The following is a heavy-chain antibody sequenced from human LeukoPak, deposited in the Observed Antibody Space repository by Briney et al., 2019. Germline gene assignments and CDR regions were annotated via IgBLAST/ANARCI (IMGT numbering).Heavy chain of an antibody. Sequence: GGSLRLSCAASGFSFSSSWMHWVRQAPGKGLMWVSRTSDDGTSTMYAASVKGRFTMSRSNAKNTLSLQMDSLTAEDTAVYYCARSYGGFDYWGQGVLVTVS. CDR1: GFSFSSSW. D-gene: IGHD4-23*01. V-gene: IGHV3-74*03. CDR2: TSDDGTST. CDR3: ARSYGGFDY. J-gene: IGHJ4*01.